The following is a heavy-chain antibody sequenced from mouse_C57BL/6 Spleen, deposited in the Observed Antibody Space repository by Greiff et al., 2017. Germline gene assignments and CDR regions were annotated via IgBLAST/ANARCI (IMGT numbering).Heavy chain of an antibody. J-gene: IGHJ4*01. CDR3: ARSYGNYGYYAMDY. CDR1: GYTFTSYW. CDR2: IDPSDSYT. V-gene: IGHV1-59*01. D-gene: IGHD2-1*01. Sequence: VQLQQPGAELVRPGTSVKLSCKASGYTFTSYWMHWVKQRPGQGLEWIGVIDPSDSYTNYNQKFKGKATLTVDTSSSTAYMQLSSLTSEDSAVYYCARSYGNYGYYAMDYWGQGTSVTVSS.